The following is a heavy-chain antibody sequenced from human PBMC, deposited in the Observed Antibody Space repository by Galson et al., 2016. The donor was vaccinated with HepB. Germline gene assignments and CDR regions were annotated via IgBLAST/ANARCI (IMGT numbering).Heavy chain of an antibody. Sequence: SVKVSCKASGDTSSTYAITWVRQAPGQGLEWMEGIITVFGKASYAQKFQGRVTITADESTKTVYMELRSLRSEDTAVYYCASIRGSLHYYFDYWGQGTLVTVSS. CDR2: IITVFGKA. J-gene: IGHJ4*02. V-gene: IGHV1-69*13. CDR3: ASIRGSLHYYFDY. CDR1: GDTSSTYA. D-gene: IGHD1-26*01.